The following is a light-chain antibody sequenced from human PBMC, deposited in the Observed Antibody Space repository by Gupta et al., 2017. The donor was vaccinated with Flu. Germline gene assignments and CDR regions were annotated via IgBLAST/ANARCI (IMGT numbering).Light chain of an antibody. J-gene: IGKJ2*01. CDR1: QSISSW. CDR3: QQDNSFSNI. Sequence: PSTLSASVGDRVTITCRASQSISSWLAWYQQKPGQAPKLLIYKASNLESGVPSRFSGSGSGTEFTLTISSLQPDDFATYYCQQDNSFSNIFGQGTKVEIK. V-gene: IGKV1-5*03. CDR2: KAS.